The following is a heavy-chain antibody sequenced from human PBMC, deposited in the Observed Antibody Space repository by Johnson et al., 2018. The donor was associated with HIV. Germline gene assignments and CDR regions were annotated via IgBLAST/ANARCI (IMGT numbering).Heavy chain of an antibody. Sequence: VQLVESGGGLVQPGGSLRLSCAASGFTVSSNYMTWVRQAPGKGLEWVSYISSSGSTIYYADSVKGRFTISRDNAKNSLYLQMNSLRAEDTAVYYCTRVSLPPSYAFDFWGQGTMVTVSS. J-gene: IGHJ3*01. V-gene: IGHV3-48*04. CDR3: TRVSLPPSYAFDF. CDR1: GFTVSSNY. CDR2: ISSSGSTI.